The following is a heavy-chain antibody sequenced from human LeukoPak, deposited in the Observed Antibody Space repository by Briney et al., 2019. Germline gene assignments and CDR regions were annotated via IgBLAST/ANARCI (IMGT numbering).Heavy chain of an antibody. CDR1: GGSISSSSYY. J-gene: IGHJ4*02. V-gene: IGHV4-39*02. D-gene: IGHD4-23*01. CDR3: AREGFTRLPQEVTPEGGSFDY. CDR2: IYYSGST. Sequence: SETLSLTCTVSGGSISSSSYYWGWIRQPPGKGLEWIGSIYYSGSTYYNPSLKSRVTISVDTSKNQFSLKLSSVTAADTAVYYCAREGFTRLPQEVTPEGGSFDYWGQGTLVTVSS.